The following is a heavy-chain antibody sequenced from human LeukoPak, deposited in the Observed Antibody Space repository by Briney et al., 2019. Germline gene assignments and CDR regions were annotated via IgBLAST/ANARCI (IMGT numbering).Heavy chain of an antibody. J-gene: IGHJ6*02. CDR1: GFTVSSNY. Sequence: PGGSLRLSCAASGFTVSSNYMSWVRQAPGKGLEWVSAIYSGGSTYYEESAKGRFTISRDNSKNTLYLQMNSLRAEDTAVYYCARDLMTGGPLLPGYYYGMDVWGQGTTVTVSS. CDR3: ARDLMTGGPLLPGYYYGMDV. V-gene: IGHV3-66*02. D-gene: IGHD2-15*01. CDR2: IYSGGST.